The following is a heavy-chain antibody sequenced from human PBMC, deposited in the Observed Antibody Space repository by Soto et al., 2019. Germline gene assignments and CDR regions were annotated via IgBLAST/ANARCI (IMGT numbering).Heavy chain of an antibody. CDR1: GGTFSSYA. CDR2: IIPIFGTA. Sequence: QVQLVQSGAEVKKPGSSVKVSCKASGGTFSSYAISWVRQAPGQGLEWMGGIIPIFGTANYAQKFQGRVMITADESTSTAYMELSSLRSEDTAVYYCARSNYYGSGGYYYGMDVWGQGTTVTVSS. D-gene: IGHD3-10*01. V-gene: IGHV1-69*01. J-gene: IGHJ6*02. CDR3: ARSNYYGSGGYYYGMDV.